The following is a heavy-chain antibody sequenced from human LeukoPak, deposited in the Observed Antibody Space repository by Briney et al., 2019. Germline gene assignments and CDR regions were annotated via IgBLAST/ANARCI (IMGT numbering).Heavy chain of an antibody. CDR1: GFTVSSNY. CDR2: IYSGGSA. Sequence: GGSLRLSCAASGFTVSSNYMSWVRQAPGKGLDWVSLIYSGGSAYYADSVKGRFTISRDNSKNTLYLQMNSLRAEDTAVYYCARDSVDFCGGDCYPDYWGQGTLVTVSS. V-gene: IGHV3-53*05. J-gene: IGHJ4*02. CDR3: ARDSVDFCGGDCYPDY. D-gene: IGHD2-21*02.